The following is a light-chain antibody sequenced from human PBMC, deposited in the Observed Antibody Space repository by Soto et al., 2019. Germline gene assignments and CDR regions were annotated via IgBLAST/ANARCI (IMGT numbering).Light chain of an antibody. J-gene: IGKJ5*01. CDR1: QSIRNN. CDR2: GAS. V-gene: IGKV3D-15*01. Sequence: EIVMTQSPPTLSVSPGERAALSCTASQSIRNNLAWYQKKPGQAPRLLIYGASTRATGIPARFSGSGSGTEFTLTISSLQSEDFAVYYCQQRSNWPITFGQGTRLEIK. CDR3: QQRSNWPIT.